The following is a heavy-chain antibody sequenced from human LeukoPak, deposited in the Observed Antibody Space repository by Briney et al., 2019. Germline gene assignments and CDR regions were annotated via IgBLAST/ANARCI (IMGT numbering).Heavy chain of an antibody. J-gene: IGHJ4*01. D-gene: IGHD5/OR15-5a*01. CDR2: INAGNGNT. V-gene: IGHV1-3*01. Sequence: VASVKVSCKASGYTFTNYAIHWVRQAPGQGLEWMGWINAGNGNTKYSQEFQARVTITRDTSANIAYMELSSLGSEDTAVYYCARVISDCANFNCFKGYFDYWGHGTPVTVSS. CDR1: GYTFTNYA. CDR3: ARVISDCANFNCFKGYFDY.